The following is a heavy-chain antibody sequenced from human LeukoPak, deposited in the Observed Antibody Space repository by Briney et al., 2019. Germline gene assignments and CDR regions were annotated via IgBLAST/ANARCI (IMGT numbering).Heavy chain of an antibody. CDR3: AKDPYSSGRYNWFDS. Sequence: GGSLRLFCAASGXTFSSYGVHWVPQAPGKGQEWVALISDDGSNKFYAESVKGRFTISRDNSKNTLYLQMSSLRAEDTAVYYCAKDPYSSGRYNWFDSWGQGTLVTVSS. D-gene: IGHD6-19*01. J-gene: IGHJ5*01. V-gene: IGHV3-30*18. CDR2: ISDDGSNK. CDR1: GXTFSSYG.